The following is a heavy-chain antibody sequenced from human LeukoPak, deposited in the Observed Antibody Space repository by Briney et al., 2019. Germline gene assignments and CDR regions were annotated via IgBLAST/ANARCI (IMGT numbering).Heavy chain of an antibody. CDR2: ITGSGGTT. D-gene: IGHD5-12*01. CDR1: GFTFSNYA. V-gene: IGHV3-23*01. J-gene: IGHJ4*02. CDR3: ATLMRGPTGYSGYGGEDY. Sequence: GGSLRPSCAASGFTFSNYAMTWVRQAQGKGLQWVSAITGSGGTTYYADSVKGRFAISRDNSKNTLYLQMSSLRAEDTAVYYCATLMRGPTGYSGYGGEDYWGQGTLVTVSS.